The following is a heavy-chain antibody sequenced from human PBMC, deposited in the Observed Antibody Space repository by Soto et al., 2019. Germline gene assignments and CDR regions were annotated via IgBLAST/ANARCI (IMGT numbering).Heavy chain of an antibody. CDR3: ARGSSNWAYYFDF. CDR2: ITSSGTTV. J-gene: IGHJ4*02. Sequence: EVHLVESGGGLVQPGGSLRLSCAASGFTFSSYSLNWVRQAPGKGLEWVSYITSSGTTVYYADSVRGRFTISRDNAKNSLYLQMHSLRDDDTAVYYCARGSSNWAYYFDFWGQGNLVTVSS. V-gene: IGHV3-48*02. CDR1: GFTFSSYS. D-gene: IGHD6-13*01.